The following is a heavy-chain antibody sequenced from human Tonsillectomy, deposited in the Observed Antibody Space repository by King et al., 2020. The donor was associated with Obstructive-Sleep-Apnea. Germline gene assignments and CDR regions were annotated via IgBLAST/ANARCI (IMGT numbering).Heavy chain of an antibody. CDR3: AGSLCGKLGTYYCYCGMNV. CDR1: GGTFSSYA. CDR2: FIPMLGTA. D-gene: IGHD7-27*01. J-gene: IGHJ6*02. V-gene: IGHV1-69*01. Sequence: QLEQSGAEVKKSGSSVKVSCKASGGTFSSYAISWVRQAPGQGLEWMGGFIPMLGTAHYAQKFQGRVTTTADESTSTAYMELSSLRPEDTAVSYCAGSLCGKLGTYYCYCGMNVWGQGTTVTVSS.